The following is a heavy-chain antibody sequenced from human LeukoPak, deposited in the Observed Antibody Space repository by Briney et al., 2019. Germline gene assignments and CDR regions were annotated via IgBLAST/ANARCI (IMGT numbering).Heavy chain of an antibody. CDR2: IYYSGST. J-gene: IGHJ3*02. V-gene: IGHV4-59*01. Sequence: SETLSLTCTVSGGSINSYYWSWTRQPPGKGLEWIGYIYYSGSTNYNPSLKSRVTISVDTSKNQFSLKLSSVTAADTAVYYCARSLIRSAFDIWGQGTMVTVSS. CDR3: ARSLIRSAFDI. D-gene: IGHD2-8*01. CDR1: GGSINSYY.